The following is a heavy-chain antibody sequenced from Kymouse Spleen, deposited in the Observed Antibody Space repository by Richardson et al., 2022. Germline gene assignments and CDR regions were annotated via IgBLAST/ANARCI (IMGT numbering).Heavy chain of an antibody. J-gene: IGHJ5*02. V-gene: IGHV3-33*01. Sequence: QVQLVESGGGVVQPGRSLRLSCAASGFTFSSYGMHWVRQAPGKGLEWVAVIWYDGSNKYYADSVKGRFTISRDNSKNTLYLQMNSLRAEDTAVYYCARALEYSSSSESWFDPWGQGTLVTVSS. CDR1: GFTFSSYG. CDR2: IWYDGSNK. D-gene: IGHD6-6*01. CDR3: ARALEYSSSSESWFDP.